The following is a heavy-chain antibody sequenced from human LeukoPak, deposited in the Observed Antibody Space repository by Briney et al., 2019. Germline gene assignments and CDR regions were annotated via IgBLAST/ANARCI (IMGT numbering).Heavy chain of an antibody. Sequence: GGSLRLSCTASGFTFSSYAMSWVRQAPGKGLEWVSGISGSGGRTNYADSVKGRFTISRDNSKNTLYLQMNSLRAEDTAVYYCAWAVAGTLGYYFDYWGQGTLVTVSS. CDR2: ISGSGGRT. J-gene: IGHJ4*02. CDR3: AWAVAGTLGYYFDY. CDR1: GFTFSSYA. V-gene: IGHV3-23*01. D-gene: IGHD6-19*01.